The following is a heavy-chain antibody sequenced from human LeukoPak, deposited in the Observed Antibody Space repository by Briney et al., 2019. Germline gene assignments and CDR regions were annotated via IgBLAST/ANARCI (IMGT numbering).Heavy chain of an antibody. CDR1: GFAFSSQA. CDR2: ISDSGSIT. V-gene: IGHV3-23*01. J-gene: IGHJ4*02. CDR3: AKDARRTNGWYFFDY. D-gene: IGHD6-19*01. Sequence: GGSLRLSCAASGFAFSSQAMGWVRQAPGKGLEWVSVISDSGSITYYADSVKGRFTISRDNSKNTLFLQMNSLRAEDTAVYYCAKDARRTNGWYFFDYWGQGTLVTVS.